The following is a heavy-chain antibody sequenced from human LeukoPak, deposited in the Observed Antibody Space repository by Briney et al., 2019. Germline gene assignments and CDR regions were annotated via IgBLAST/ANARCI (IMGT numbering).Heavy chain of an antibody. CDR1: GFTFSSYA. Sequence: GGSLRLSCAASGFTFSSYAMHWVRQAPGKGLEWVAVISYDGSNKYYADSVKGRFTISRDNSKNTLYLQMNSLRAEDTAVYYCAKGEGYFDYWGQGTLVTVSS. CDR2: ISYDGSNK. CDR3: AKGEGYFDY. J-gene: IGHJ4*02. V-gene: IGHV3-30-3*01.